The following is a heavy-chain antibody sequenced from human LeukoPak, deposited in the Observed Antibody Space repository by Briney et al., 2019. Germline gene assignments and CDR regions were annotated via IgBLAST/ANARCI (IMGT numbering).Heavy chain of an antibody. CDR2: IYYSGST. Sequence: SETLSLTCTVSGGSISSYYWSWIRQPPGKGLEWIGYIYYSGSTYYNPSLKSRVTISVDTSKNQFSLKLSSVTAADTAVYYCARDSEGGFDYWGQGTLVTVSS. V-gene: IGHV4-59*12. CDR3: ARDSEGGFDY. CDR1: GGSISSYY. J-gene: IGHJ4*02. D-gene: IGHD1-26*01.